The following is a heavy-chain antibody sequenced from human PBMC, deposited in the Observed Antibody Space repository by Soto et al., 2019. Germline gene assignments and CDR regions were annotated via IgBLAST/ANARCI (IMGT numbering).Heavy chain of an antibody. D-gene: IGHD5-18*01. CDR1: GFSLSTSGVG. J-gene: IGHJ6*03. V-gene: IGHV2-5*01. CDR2: IYWCDAK. Sequence: QITLKESGPTLVKPTQTLTLTCTFSGFSLSTSGVGVGWIRQPPGRALEWLALIYWCDAKRYSPSLKSRLTITKDTSKNQVVLTMTNMDPVNTATYYCAHSGSGTAMGPSYYYMDVWGKVTTVTFSS. CDR3: AHSGSGTAMGPSYYYMDV.